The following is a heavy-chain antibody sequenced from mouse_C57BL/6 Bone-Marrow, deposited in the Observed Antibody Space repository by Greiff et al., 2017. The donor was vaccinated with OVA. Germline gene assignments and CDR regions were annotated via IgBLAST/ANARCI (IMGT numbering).Heavy chain of an antibody. J-gene: IGHJ3*01. CDR2: IYPRSGNT. CDR3: ARRDWAWFAY. V-gene: IGHV1-81*01. Sequence: LLESGAELARPGASVKLSCKASGYTFTSYGISWVKQRTGQGLEWIGEIYPRSGNTYYNEKFKGKATLTADKSSSTAYMELRSLTSEDSAVYFCARRDWAWFAYWGQGTLVTVSA. CDR1: GYTFTSYG.